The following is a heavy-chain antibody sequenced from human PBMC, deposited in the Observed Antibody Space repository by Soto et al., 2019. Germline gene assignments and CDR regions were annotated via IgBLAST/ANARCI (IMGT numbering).Heavy chain of an antibody. J-gene: IGHJ6*02. Sequence: QVQLVQSGAEVKKPGSSAKVSCKASGGTFRRDGINWVRQAPGQGLEWMGGIIPNVGTPNDAQKFRGRITITADKSTDTVYLDLSSLKSEDTAVYYCAKVGGFCRSSSCGMDVWGQGTTVIVSS. D-gene: IGHD2-2*01. V-gene: IGHV1-69*06. CDR3: AKVGGFCRSSSCGMDV. CDR2: IIPNVGTP. CDR1: GGTFRRDG.